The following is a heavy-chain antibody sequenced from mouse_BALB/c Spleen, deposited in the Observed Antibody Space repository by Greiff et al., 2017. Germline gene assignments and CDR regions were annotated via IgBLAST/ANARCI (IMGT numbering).Heavy chain of an antibody. CDR1: GFTFTDYY. Sequence: EVMLVESGGGLVQPGGSLRLSCATSGFTFTDYYMSWVRQPPGKALEWLGFIRNKANGYTTEYSASVKGRFTISRDNSQSILYLQMNTLRAEDSATYDCARENLLYAMDYWGQGTSVTVSS. CDR2: IRNKANGYTT. D-gene: IGHD1-1*01. CDR3: ARENLLYAMDY. V-gene: IGHV7-3*02. J-gene: IGHJ4*01.